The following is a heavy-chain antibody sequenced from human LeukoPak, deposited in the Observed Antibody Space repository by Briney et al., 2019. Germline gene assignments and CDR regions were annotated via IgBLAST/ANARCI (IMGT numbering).Heavy chain of an antibody. CDR3: AGISYSGTWPVGY. CDR2: VSGGGDTT. D-gene: IGHD6-6*01. Sequence: GGSLRLSCAASGFSFSSYAMSWVRQAPEEGLEWVSAVSGGGDTTYTADSVKGRFTISRDNSKNTIYLQMNTLITEDTALYYCAGISYSGTWPVGYWGQGTLVTVTA. V-gene: IGHV3-23*01. J-gene: IGHJ4*02. CDR1: GFSFSSYA.